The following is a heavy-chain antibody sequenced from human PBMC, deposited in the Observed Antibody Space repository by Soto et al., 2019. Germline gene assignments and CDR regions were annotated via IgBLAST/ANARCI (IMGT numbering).Heavy chain of an antibody. J-gene: IGHJ4*02. CDR3: ARDLGYCSSTSCDMGWNYFDY. V-gene: IGHV1-69*01. D-gene: IGHD2-2*03. CDR2: IIPIFGTA. Sequence: QVQLVQSGAEVQKPGSSVKVSCKASGGTFSSYAISWVRQAPGQGLEWMGGIIPIFGTANYAQKFQGRVTITADESTSTAYMELSSLRSEDTAVYYCARDLGYCSSTSCDMGWNYFDYWGQGTLVTVSS. CDR1: GGTFSSYA.